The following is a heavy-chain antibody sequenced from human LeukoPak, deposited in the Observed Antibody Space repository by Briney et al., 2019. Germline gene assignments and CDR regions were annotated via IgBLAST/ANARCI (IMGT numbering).Heavy chain of an antibody. Sequence: SGGSLRLSCAASGFTFTTFWMSWVRQAPGKGLEWVANIKQDGSERYYVDSVKGRFTISRDNAKNSLYLQMNSLGAEDTGVYYCAGSGWQVYLDYWGQGALVTVSS. CDR1: GFTFTTFW. J-gene: IGHJ4*02. V-gene: IGHV3-7*01. CDR2: IKQDGSER. D-gene: IGHD6-19*01. CDR3: AGSGWQVYLDY.